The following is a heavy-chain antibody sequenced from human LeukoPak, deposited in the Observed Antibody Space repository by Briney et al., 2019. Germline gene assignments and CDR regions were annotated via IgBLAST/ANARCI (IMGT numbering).Heavy chain of an antibody. V-gene: IGHV5-51*01. D-gene: IGHD6-19*01. CDR3: VRGYSSGY. CDR2: IYPGDSDT. CDR1: GSIFTSYW. Sequence: GAALEISWKGSGSIFTSYWIGWVRQVPRKGLEWMGIIYPGDSDTRYSPSFQGQVTISADKSISTAYLQWSGLKASDTAMYYCVRGYSSGYWGQGTLVTVSS. J-gene: IGHJ4*02.